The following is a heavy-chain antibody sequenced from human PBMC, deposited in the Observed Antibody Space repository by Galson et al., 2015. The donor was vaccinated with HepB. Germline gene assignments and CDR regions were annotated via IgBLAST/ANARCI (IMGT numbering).Heavy chain of an antibody. Sequence: SVKVSCKASGYTFTSHPMHWARQAPGQRLEWMGWINAGNGNTKYSEKFQGRVTISRDTSASTAYMELSSLRSEDTAVYYCACVWGSSGYYSDAFDIWGQGTMVTVSS. CDR1: GYTFTSHP. J-gene: IGHJ3*02. CDR2: INAGNGNT. CDR3: ACVWGSSGYYSDAFDI. V-gene: IGHV1-3*01. D-gene: IGHD3-22*01.